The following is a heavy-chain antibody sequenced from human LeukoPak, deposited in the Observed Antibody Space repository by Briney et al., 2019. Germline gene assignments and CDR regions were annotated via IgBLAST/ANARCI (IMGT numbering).Heavy chain of an antibody. J-gene: IGHJ4*02. D-gene: IGHD2-15*01. CDR3: ARLGCSGRSCFSAWNDY. Sequence: SETLSLTCTVSGDSISSSSYYWGWIRQPPGKGLEWIGSIYYSGSTYYNPSLKSRVTISVDTSKNQFSLRLSSVTAADTAVYYCARLGCSGRSCFSAWNDYWGQGTLVTVSS. V-gene: IGHV4-39*01. CDR2: IYYSGST. CDR1: GDSISSSSYY.